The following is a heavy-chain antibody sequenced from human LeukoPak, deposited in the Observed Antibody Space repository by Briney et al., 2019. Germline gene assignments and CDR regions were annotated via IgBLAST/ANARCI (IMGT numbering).Heavy chain of an antibody. CDR2: FDPEDGET. V-gene: IGHV1-24*01. D-gene: IGHD2-2*01. CDR1: GYTLTELS. CDR3: ATDLVVVPGFQH. Sequence: ASVKVSCKVSGYTLTELSMHWVRQAPGKGLEWMGGFDPEDGETIYAQKFQGRVTMTEDTSTDTAYMELSSLSSEDTAVYYCATDLVVVPGFQHWGQGTLVTVSS. J-gene: IGHJ1*01.